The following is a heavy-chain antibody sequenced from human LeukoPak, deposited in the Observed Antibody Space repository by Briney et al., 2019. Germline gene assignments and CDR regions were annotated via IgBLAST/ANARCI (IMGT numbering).Heavy chain of an antibody. Sequence: GGSLRLSCAASGFTFSSYGMHWVRQAPGKGLEWVAFIRYDGSNKYYVDSVKGRFTISRDNSKNTLYLQMNSLRAEDTAVYYCAKDRVYYDSSGYYSNWGQGTLVTVSS. CDR2: IRYDGSNK. J-gene: IGHJ4*02. D-gene: IGHD3-22*01. V-gene: IGHV3-30*02. CDR1: GFTFSSYG. CDR3: AKDRVYYDSSGYYSN.